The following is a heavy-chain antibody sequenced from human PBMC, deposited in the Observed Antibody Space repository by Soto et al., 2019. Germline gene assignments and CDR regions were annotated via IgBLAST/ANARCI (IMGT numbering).Heavy chain of an antibody. V-gene: IGHV1-69*13. Sequence: GASVKVSCKASGGTFSSYAISWVRQAPGQGLEWMGGIIPIFGTANYAQKSQGRVTITADESTSTAYMELSSLRSEDTAVYYCARVPYLSSSWYGIVHWFDPWGQGTLVTVSS. CDR1: GGTFSSYA. CDR2: IIPIFGTA. CDR3: ARVPYLSSSWYGIVHWFDP. J-gene: IGHJ5*02. D-gene: IGHD6-13*01.